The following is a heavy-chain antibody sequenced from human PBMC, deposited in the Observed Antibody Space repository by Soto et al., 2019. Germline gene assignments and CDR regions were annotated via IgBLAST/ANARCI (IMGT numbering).Heavy chain of an antibody. Sequence: SETLSLTSSVSCASISSDYSTWIRQPPGGGLEWIGYMHHTQGTNDNPSLRGRVHMSIDTSMNQFSLRLTSVTAADTAVYYCARVPFVGYFDWLDPWGHGTLVTVS. V-gene: IGHV4-59*01. J-gene: IGHJ5*02. CDR3: ARVPFVGYFDWLDP. D-gene: IGHD3-9*01. CDR2: MHHTQGT. CDR1: CASISSDY.